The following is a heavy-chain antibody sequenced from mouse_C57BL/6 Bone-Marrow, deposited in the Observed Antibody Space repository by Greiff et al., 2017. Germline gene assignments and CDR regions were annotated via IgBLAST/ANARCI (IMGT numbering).Heavy chain of an antibody. D-gene: IGHD1-1*01. CDR1: GFTFSDYY. Sequence: EVQVVESGGGLVQPGGSLKLSCAASGFTFSDYYMYWVRQTPEKRLEWVAYISNGGGSTYYPDTVKGRFTISRDNAKNTLYLQMSRLKSEDTAMYYCARQGDLRYYFDYWGQGTTLTVSS. CDR2: ISNGGGST. CDR3: ARQGDLRYYFDY. V-gene: IGHV5-12*01. J-gene: IGHJ2*01.